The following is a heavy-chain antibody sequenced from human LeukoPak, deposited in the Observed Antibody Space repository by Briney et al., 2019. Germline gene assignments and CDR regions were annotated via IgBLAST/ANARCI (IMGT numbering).Heavy chain of an antibody. CDR3: AKDSSRSVWGSYGVY. CDR2: ISGSGGST. D-gene: IGHD3-16*01. CDR1: GFTFSSYA. Sequence: PGGSLRLSCAASGFTFSSYAMSWVRQAPGKGLEWVSAISGSGGSTYYADSVKGRFTISRDNSKNTLYLQMNSLRAEDTAVYYCAKDSSRSVWGSYGVYWGQGTLVTVSS. V-gene: IGHV3-23*01. J-gene: IGHJ4*02.